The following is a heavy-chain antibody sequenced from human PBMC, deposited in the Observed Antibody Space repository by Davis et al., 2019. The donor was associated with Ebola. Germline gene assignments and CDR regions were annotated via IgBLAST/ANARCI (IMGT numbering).Heavy chain of an antibody. Sequence: GGSLRLSCAASGFTISSYWMHWVRLAPGKGPEWVAIIKQDGGEKYYVDSVKGRFTISRDNAKNSLFLQMNSLRADDTALYYCASGDGRGNSYDMDVWGQGTTVIVSS. CDR1: GFTISSYW. CDR3: ASGDGRGNSYDMDV. D-gene: IGHD4-23*01. V-gene: IGHV3-7*03. CDR2: IKQDGGEK. J-gene: IGHJ6*02.